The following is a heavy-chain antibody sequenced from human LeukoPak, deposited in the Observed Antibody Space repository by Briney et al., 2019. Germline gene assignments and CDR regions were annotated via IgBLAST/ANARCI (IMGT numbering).Heavy chain of an antibody. Sequence: GGSLRLSCAASEFTFSSHWMSWVRQVPGKGLEWVANIREDGSEKYYVVSVKGRFTISRDNAKNSLFLQMNSLRAEDTAVYYCARDSRYSRGVGDFDYWGQGTLVIVSS. CDR1: EFTFSSHW. CDR2: IREDGSEK. V-gene: IGHV3-7*03. CDR3: ARDSRYSRGVGDFDY. D-gene: IGHD5-18*01. J-gene: IGHJ4*02.